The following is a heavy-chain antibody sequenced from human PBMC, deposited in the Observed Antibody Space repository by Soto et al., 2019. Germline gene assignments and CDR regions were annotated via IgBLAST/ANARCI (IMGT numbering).Heavy chain of an antibody. CDR2: IWYDGSNK. CDR1: GFTFSSYG. CDR3: ARGGYSSSWHNWFDP. Sequence: QVQLVESGGGVVQPGRSLRLSCAASGFTFSSYGMHWVRQAPGKGLEWVAVIWYDGSNKYYADSVKGRFTISRDNSKNTLYLQMNSLRAEDTAVYYCARGGYSSSWHNWFDPWGQGTLVTVSS. V-gene: IGHV3-33*01. D-gene: IGHD6-13*01. J-gene: IGHJ5*02.